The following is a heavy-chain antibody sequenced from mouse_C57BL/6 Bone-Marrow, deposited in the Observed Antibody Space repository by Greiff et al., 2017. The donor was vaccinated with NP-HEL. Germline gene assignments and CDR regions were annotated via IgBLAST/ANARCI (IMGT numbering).Heavy chain of an antibody. Sequence: DVKLVESGPELVKPGASVKIPCKASGYTFTDYNMDWVKQSHGKSLEWIGDINPNNGGTIYNQKFKGKATLTVDKSSSTAYMELRSLTSEDTAVYYCARDYYGSSWFAYWGQGTLVTVSA. CDR1: GYTFTDYN. CDR2: INPNNGGT. V-gene: IGHV1-18*01. J-gene: IGHJ3*01. CDR3: ARDYYGSSWFAY. D-gene: IGHD1-1*01.